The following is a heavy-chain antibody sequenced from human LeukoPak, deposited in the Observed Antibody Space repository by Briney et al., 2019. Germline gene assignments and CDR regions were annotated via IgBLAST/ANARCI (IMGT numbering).Heavy chain of an antibody. CDR2: INHSGST. CDR1: GGSFSGYY. J-gene: IGHJ4*02. D-gene: IGHD5-18*01. CDR3: ARSPITTRGYSYGNFDY. Sequence: SETLSLTCAVYGGSFSGYYWSWIRQPPGKGLEWIGEINHSGSTNYNPSLKSRVTISVDTSKNQFSLKLSSVTAADTAVYYCARSPITTRGYSYGNFDYWGQGTLVTVSS. V-gene: IGHV4-34*01.